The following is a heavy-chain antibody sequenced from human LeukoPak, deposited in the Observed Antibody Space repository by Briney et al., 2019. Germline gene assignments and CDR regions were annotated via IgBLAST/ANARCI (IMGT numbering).Heavy chain of an antibody. V-gene: IGHV1-46*01. CDR2: INPSGGST. D-gene: IGHD3-10*01. J-gene: IGHJ4*02. Sequence: GASVKVSCKASGYTFTSYYMHWVRQAPGQGLEWMGIINPSGGSTSYAQKFQGRVTMTRDMSTSTVYMELSSLRSEDTAEYYCARVGRFGEKMNSQHYFDYWGQGTLVTVSS. CDR3: ARVGRFGEKMNSQHYFDY. CDR1: GYTFTSYY.